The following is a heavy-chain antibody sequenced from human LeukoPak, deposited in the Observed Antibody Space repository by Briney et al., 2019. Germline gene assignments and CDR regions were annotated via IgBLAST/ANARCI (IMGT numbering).Heavy chain of an antibody. CDR2: INHSGST. CDR3: ARRAYFYASGSLNWFDP. CDR1: GGSFSGYY. V-gene: IGHV4-34*01. J-gene: IGHJ5*02. Sequence: SETLPLTCAVYGGSFSGYYWNWIRQPPGKGLEWIGEINHSGSTNHNPSLKSRVTMSVDMSKNQFFLKLSSVTAADTAVYYCARRAYFYASGSLNWFDPWGQGTLVTVSS. D-gene: IGHD3-10*01.